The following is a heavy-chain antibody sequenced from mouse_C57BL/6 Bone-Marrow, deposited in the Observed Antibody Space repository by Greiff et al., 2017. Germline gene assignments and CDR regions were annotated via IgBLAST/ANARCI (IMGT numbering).Heavy chain of an antibody. CDR1: GFNFTSYC. J-gene: IGHJ4*01. Sequence: EVQLQQSGAELVKPGASVKLSCTASGFNFTSYCMPWVKQRPEQGLEWIGRIDPGGGETKYAPKFKGKATITADTSSNTAYLQLSSLTSEDTAVYDCARAAYYSNYCWAMDYWGQGTSVTVSS. V-gene: IGHV14-2*01. CDR2: IDPGGGET. CDR3: ARAAYYSNYCWAMDY. D-gene: IGHD2-5*01.